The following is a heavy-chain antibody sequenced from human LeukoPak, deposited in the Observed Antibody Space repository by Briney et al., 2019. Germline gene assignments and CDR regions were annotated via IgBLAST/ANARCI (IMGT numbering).Heavy chain of an antibody. CDR2: ISYDGSNK. CDR3: ARKSCSSTSCYSHFDY. D-gene: IGHD2-2*01. V-gene: IGHV3-30*03. CDR1: GFTFSSYG. Sequence: GRSLRLSCAASGFTFSSYGMHWVRQAPGKGLEWVAVISYDGSNKYYADSVKGRFTISRDNSKNTLYLQMNSLRAEDTAVYYCARKSCSSTSCYSHFDYWGQGTLVTVSS. J-gene: IGHJ4*02.